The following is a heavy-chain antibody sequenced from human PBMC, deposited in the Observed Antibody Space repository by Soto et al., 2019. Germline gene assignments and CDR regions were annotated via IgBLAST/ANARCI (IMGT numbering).Heavy chain of an antibody. CDR2: INPSGGST. D-gene: IGHD3-10*01. CDR3: ARAYYYGSGTPGYGMDV. CDR1: GYTFTSYY. V-gene: IGHV1-46*01. J-gene: IGHJ6*02. Sequence: ASVKVSCKAYGYTFTSYYMHWVRQAPVQGLEWMGIINPSGGSTSYAQKFQGRVTMTRDTSTSTVYMELSSLRSEDTAVYYCARAYYYGSGTPGYGMDVWGQGTTVTVS.